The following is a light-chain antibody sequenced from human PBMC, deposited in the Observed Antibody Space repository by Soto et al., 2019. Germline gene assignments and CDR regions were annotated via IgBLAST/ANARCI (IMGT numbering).Light chain of an antibody. V-gene: IGKV3-15*01. Sequence: EIMMTQSPVTLSVSPWERATLSCMASQSVNSNLAWYQQKPGQAPRLLIYGASTRATGIPASFIGNGSGTEFTLTASSLQPEDFAVYYCQQYNNWPFTFGPGTKVDIK. CDR1: QSVNSN. J-gene: IGKJ3*01. CDR2: GAS. CDR3: QQYNNWPFT.